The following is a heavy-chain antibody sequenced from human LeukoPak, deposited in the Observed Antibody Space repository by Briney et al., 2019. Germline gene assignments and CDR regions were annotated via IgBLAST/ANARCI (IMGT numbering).Heavy chain of an antibody. D-gene: IGHD3-9*01. V-gene: IGHV3-23*01. CDR3: AKEGYYDILTGYYSY. Sequence: GGSLRLSCAASGFTFSSYGMSWVRQAPGKGLEWVSAISGSGGSTYYADSVKGRFTISRDNSKNTLYLQMNSLRAEDTAVYYCAKEGYYDILTGYYSYWGQGTLVTVSS. CDR2: ISGSGGST. CDR1: GFTFSSYG. J-gene: IGHJ4*02.